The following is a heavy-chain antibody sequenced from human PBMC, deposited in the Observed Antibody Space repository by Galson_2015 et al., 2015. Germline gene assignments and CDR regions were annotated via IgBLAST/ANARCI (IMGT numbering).Heavy chain of an antibody. D-gene: IGHD6-19*01. CDR3: ARIEEAVAGTNYYFDS. Sequence: SVKVSCKASGGTFSSYAISWVRQAPGQGLEWMGGIIPIFGTANYAQKFQGRVTITADESTSTAYMELSSLRSEDTAVYYCARIEEAVAGTNYYFDSWGQGTLVTVSS. J-gene: IGHJ4*02. CDR2: IIPIFGTA. CDR1: GGTFSSYA. V-gene: IGHV1-69*13.